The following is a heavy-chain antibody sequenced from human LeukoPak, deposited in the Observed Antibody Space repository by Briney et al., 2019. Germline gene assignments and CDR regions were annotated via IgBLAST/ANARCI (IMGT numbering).Heavy chain of an antibody. Sequence: GGSLRLSCAASGFTFSSYSMNWVRQAPGKGLEWVSSISSSSSYIYYADSVKGRFTISRDNAKNSLYLQMNSLRAEDTAVYYCARVDLYYGSGSYYPPDYWGQGTLVTVSS. CDR2: ISSSSSYI. CDR1: GFTFSSYS. V-gene: IGHV3-21*01. J-gene: IGHJ4*02. CDR3: ARVDLYYGSGSYYPPDY. D-gene: IGHD3-10*01.